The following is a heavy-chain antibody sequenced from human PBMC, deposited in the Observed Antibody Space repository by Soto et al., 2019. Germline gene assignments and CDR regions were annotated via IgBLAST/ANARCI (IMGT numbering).Heavy chain of an antibody. D-gene: IGHD3-9*01. J-gene: IGHJ4*02. CDR1: GFTFSSYA. CDR3: AKEPSFYDILTGYFDHEFDY. CDR2: ISGSGGST. V-gene: IGHV3-23*01. Sequence: PGGSLRLSCAASGFTFSSYAMSWVRQAPGKGLEWVSAISGSGGSTYYADSVKGRFTISRDNSKNTLYLQMNSLRAEDTAVYYFAKEPSFYDILTGYFDHEFDYWGQGTLVTVSS.